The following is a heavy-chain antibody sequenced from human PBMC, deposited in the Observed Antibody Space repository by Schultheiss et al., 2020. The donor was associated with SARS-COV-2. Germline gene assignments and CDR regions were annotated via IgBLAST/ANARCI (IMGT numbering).Heavy chain of an antibody. V-gene: IGHV4-61*10. CDR2: IYYSGST. CDR3: AREGRYSSGWPNYYYYGMDV. CDR1: GGSISSGSYY. D-gene: IGHD6-19*01. Sequence: SETLSLTCTVSGGSISSGSYYWSWIRQPAGKGLEWIGRIYYSGSTNYNPSLKSRVTMSVDTSKNQFSLKLSSVTAADTAVYYCAREGRYSSGWPNYYYYGMDVWGQGTTVTVSS. J-gene: IGHJ6*02.